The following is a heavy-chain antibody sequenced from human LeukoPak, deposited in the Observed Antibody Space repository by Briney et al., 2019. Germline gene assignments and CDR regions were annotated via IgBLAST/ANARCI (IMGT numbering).Heavy chain of an antibody. CDR3: AKSQRNDQQVVQRIDY. D-gene: IGHD2-2*01. V-gene: IGHV3-23*01. Sequence: GGSLRLSCTASRFTFSTYAMSWVRQAPGKGLEWVSSISGSGDTAYYTGSVKGRFTISRDNSKNALYLQMSSLRAEDTAVYYCAKSQRNDQQVVQRIDYWGQGTLVTVSS. CDR2: ISGSGDTA. CDR1: RFTFSTYA. J-gene: IGHJ4*02.